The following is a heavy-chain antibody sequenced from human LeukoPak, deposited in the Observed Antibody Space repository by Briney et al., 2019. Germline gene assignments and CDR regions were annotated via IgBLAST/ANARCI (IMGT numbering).Heavy chain of an antibody. CDR1: GFTFSSYW. Sequence: GGSLRLSCAASGFTFSSYWMSWVRQAPGKGLEWVANIRQDGSEKYYVDSVKGRFTISRDNAKNSLYVQMNSLRAEDTAVYYCVRDRVSTRGLFYYYYYMDVWGKGTTVTVSS. CDR2: IRQDGSEK. V-gene: IGHV3-7*01. J-gene: IGHJ6*03. CDR3: VRDRVSTRGLFYYYYYMDV. D-gene: IGHD1-1*01.